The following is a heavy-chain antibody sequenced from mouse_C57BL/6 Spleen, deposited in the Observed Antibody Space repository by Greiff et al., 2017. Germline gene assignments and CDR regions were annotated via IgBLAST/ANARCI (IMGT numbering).Heavy chain of an antibody. J-gene: IGHJ4*01. CDR2: INPNNGGT. CDR1: GYTFTDYN. V-gene: IGHV1-18*01. CDR3: ASAGDYYGSSYAMDY. D-gene: IGHD1-1*01. Sequence: EVQRVESGPELVKPGASVKIPCKASGYTFTDYNMDWVKQSHGKSLEWIGDINPNNGGTIYNQKFKGKATLTVDKSSSTAYMELRSLTSEDTAVYYCASAGDYYGSSYAMDYWGQGTSVTVSS.